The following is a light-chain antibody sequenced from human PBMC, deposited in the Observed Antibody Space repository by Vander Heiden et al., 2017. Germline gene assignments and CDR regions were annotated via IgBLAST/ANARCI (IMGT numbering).Light chain of an antibody. Sequence: EIVLTQSPATLSLSPGERATLSCRASQSVNNYLARFQHKPGQTPRLLIYDASNRATGVPARFSGSGSGTDFTLTISSLEPEDFAVYYCQQCSNWPLTFGPGTKVDIK. CDR3: QQCSNWPLT. V-gene: IGKV3-11*01. CDR2: DAS. CDR1: QSVNNY. J-gene: IGKJ3*01.